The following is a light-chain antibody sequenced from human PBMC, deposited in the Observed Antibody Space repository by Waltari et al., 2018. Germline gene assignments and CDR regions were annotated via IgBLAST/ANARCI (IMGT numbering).Light chain of an antibody. J-gene: IGLJ2*01. CDR2: EDT. CDR3: YSTDIFRSERGV. Sequence: SYELTQPPSVSVSPGQTATIPCPGDSLTKTFTYWFQQKSGQAPVLVIYEDTKRLSAIPERFSGSSSGTTAALTITGAQVEDEADYYCYSTDIFRSERGVFGGGTKLLVL. V-gene: IGLV3-10*01. CDR1: SLTKTF.